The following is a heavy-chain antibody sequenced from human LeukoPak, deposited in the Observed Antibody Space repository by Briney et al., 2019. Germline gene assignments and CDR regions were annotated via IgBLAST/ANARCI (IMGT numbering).Heavy chain of an antibody. CDR2: IYSGGRR. Sequence: GGSLRLSCAASGFTVSSNYMTWVRQAPGKGLEWVSLIYSGGRRYYADSVKGRFTISRDNAKNSLYLQMNSLRAEDTAVYYCARDLVGGQGAFDIWGQGTMVTVSS. V-gene: IGHV3-53*01. J-gene: IGHJ3*02. D-gene: IGHD2-8*02. CDR3: ARDLVGGQGAFDI. CDR1: GFTVSSNY.